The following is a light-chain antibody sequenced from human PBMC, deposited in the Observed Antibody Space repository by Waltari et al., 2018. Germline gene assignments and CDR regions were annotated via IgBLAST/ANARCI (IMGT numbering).Light chain of an antibody. CDR1: SSNIGSNI. CDR2: TNL. V-gene: IGLV1-44*01. J-gene: IGLJ2*01. Sequence: VLTQPPSASGTPGQSVPISCSGSSSNIGSNIVNGYHQFPGTAPKLLIYTNLRRPSGVPDRFSGSKSGTSASLASSGLQSGDEAYYHCATWDDSLNGVIFGGGTNLTVL. CDR3: ATWDDSLNGVI.